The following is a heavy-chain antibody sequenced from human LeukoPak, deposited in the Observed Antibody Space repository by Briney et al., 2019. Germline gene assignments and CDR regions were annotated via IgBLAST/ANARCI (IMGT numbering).Heavy chain of an antibody. CDR2: ISYIGTT. J-gene: IGHJ3*02. V-gene: IGHV4-59*11. Sequence: SETLSLTRAVSDDSFSSHYWTWIRQPPRKGLEWIGYISYIGTTNYNPSLKSRVTISIDTSKNQFSLKLSSVTAADTAVYYCARDLVTVTKGFDIWGQGTMVSVSS. CDR3: ARDLVTVTKGFDI. CDR1: DDSFSSHY. D-gene: IGHD4-17*01.